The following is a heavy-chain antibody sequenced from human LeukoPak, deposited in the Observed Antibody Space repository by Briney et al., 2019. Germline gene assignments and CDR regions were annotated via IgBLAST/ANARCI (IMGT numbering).Heavy chain of an antibody. CDR2: IYYSGST. Sequence: PSETLSLTCTVSGGSISSYYWSWIRQPPGKGLEWIGYIYYSGSTNYIPSLKSRVTISVDTSQNQFSLKLSSVTAADTAVYYCARVRITYYYDSSHPKDTYYYYMDVWGKGTTVTISS. D-gene: IGHD3-22*01. J-gene: IGHJ6*03. CDR3: ARVRITYYYDSSHPKDTYYYYMDV. CDR1: GGSISSYY. V-gene: IGHV4-59*01.